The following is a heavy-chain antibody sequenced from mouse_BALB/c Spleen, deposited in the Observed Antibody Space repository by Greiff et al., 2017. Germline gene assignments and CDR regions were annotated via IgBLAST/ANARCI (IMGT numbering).Heavy chain of an antibody. J-gene: IGHJ4*01. CDR1: GFTFSSYG. V-gene: IGHV5-6-3*01. D-gene: IGHD2-12*01. CDR3: ARDYDGTAMDY. Sequence: EVQLVESGGGLVQPGGSLKLSCAASGFTFSSYGMSWVRQTPDKRLELVATINSNGGSTYYPDSVKGRFTISRDNAKNTLYLQMSSLKSEDTAMYYCARDYDGTAMDYWGRGTSVTVSS. CDR2: INSNGGST.